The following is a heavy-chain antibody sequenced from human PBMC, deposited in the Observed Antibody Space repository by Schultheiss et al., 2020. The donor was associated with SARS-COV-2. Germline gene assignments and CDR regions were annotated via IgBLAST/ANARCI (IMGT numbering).Heavy chain of an antibody. CDR3: QSGVGATTGGYYYYYGMDV. V-gene: IGHV3-30*03. CDR1: GFTFSSYG. D-gene: IGHD1-26*01. Sequence: GGSLRLSCAASGFTFSSYGMHWVRQAPGKGLEWVAVISYDGSNKYYADSVKGRFTISRDNSKNTLYLQMNSLRAEDTAVYYCQSGVGATTGGYYYYYGMDVWGQGTTVTVSS. CDR2: ISYDGSNK. J-gene: IGHJ6*02.